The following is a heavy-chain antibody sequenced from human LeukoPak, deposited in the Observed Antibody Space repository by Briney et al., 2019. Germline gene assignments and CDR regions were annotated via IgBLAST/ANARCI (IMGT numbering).Heavy chain of an antibody. D-gene: IGHD4-17*01. CDR1: GGSFSGYY. Sequence: PSETLSLTCAVYGGSFSGYYWSWIRQPPGKGLEWIWEINHSGSTNYNPSLKSRVTISVDTSKNQFSLKLSSVTAADTAVYYCARSNRMTTVTTRYAFDPWGQGTLVTVSS. V-gene: IGHV4-34*01. CDR2: INHSGST. CDR3: ARSNRMTTVTTRYAFDP. J-gene: IGHJ5*02.